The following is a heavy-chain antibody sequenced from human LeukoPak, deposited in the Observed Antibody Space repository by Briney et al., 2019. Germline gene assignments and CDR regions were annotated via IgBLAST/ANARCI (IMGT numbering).Heavy chain of an antibody. CDR3: ARDIGATNWFDP. Sequence: GSLRLSCAASGFTFSSYWMHWVRQAPGKGLVWVSRINSDGRSTSYADSVKGRFTISRDNAKNTLYLQVNSLRAEDTAVYYCARDIGATNWFDPWGQGTLVTVSS. D-gene: IGHD1-26*01. V-gene: IGHV3-74*01. CDR1: GFTFSSYW. J-gene: IGHJ5*02. CDR2: INSDGRST.